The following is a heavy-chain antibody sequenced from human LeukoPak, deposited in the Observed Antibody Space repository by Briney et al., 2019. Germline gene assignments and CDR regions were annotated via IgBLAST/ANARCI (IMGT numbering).Heavy chain of an antibody. CDR1: GFTFSSYS. V-gene: IGHV3-21*01. J-gene: IGHJ4*02. D-gene: IGHD4/OR15-4a*01. Sequence: GGSLSLSCAASGFTFSSYSMNWVRQAPGKGLEWVSSISSSSSYIYYADSVKGRFTISRDNAKNSLYLQMNSLRAEDTAVYYCARAVLARLVDYWGQGTLVTVSS. CDR2: ISSSSSYI. CDR3: ARAVLARLVDY.